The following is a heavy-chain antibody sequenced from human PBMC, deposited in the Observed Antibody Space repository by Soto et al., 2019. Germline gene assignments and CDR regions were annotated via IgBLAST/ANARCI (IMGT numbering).Heavy chain of an antibody. V-gene: IGHV1-69*13. J-gene: IGHJ6*02. CDR1: GGTLSNSP. D-gene: IGHD2-15*01. Sequence: SVKVSCKSSGGTLSNSPISWVRQAPGQGLEWMGGVIPLFRTANYAQKFQGRVTITADESTNTAYMELSSLRSGDTAIYYCARSRFVVGVTEDYYGMDVWGQGTTVTVSS. CDR3: ARSRFVVGVTEDYYGMDV. CDR2: VIPLFRTA.